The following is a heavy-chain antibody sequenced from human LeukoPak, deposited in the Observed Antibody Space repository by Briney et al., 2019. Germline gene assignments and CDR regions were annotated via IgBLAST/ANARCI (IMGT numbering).Heavy chain of an antibody. Sequence: GGSLRLSCAASGFTFSNYAMNWVRQAPGKGLEWVGRSKSKRDGGTVDYAAPVKGRFTISRDDSKNTLYLQMTSLKTEDTAVYYCTAGPGGDTYFDSWAQGTQVTVSS. V-gene: IGHV3-15*07. CDR3: TAGPGGDTYFDS. J-gene: IGHJ4*02. D-gene: IGHD3-16*01. CDR1: GFTFSNYA. CDR2: SKSKRDGGTV.